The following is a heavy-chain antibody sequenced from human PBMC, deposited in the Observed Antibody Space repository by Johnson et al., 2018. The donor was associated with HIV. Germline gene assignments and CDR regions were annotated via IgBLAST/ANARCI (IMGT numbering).Heavy chain of an antibody. V-gene: IGHV3-13*01. Sequence: EVQLVESGGGLVKPGGSLRLSCAASGFTFSSYDMHWVRQATGKGLEWVSAIGTAGDTYYPGSVKGRFTISRDNAKNSLYLQMNSLRAEDTAVYYCARYGYRPEAAFDIWGQGTMVTVSS. D-gene: IGHD5-24*01. CDR2: IGTAGDT. CDR1: GFTFSSYD. J-gene: IGHJ3*02. CDR3: ARYGYRPEAAFDI.